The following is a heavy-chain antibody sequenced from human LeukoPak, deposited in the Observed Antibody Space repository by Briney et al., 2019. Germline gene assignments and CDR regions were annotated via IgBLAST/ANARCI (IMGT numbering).Heavy chain of an antibody. CDR1: GGTFSSYA. Sequence: SVKVSCKASGGTFSSYAISWVRQAPGQGLEWMGRIIPIFGTANYAQKLQGRVTITTDESTSTAYMELSSLRSEDTAVYYCARDTGYCSGGSCYSHLYFDYWGQGTLVTVSS. CDR2: IIPIFGTA. CDR3: ARDTGYCSGGSCYSHLYFDY. J-gene: IGHJ4*02. V-gene: IGHV1-69*05. D-gene: IGHD2-15*01.